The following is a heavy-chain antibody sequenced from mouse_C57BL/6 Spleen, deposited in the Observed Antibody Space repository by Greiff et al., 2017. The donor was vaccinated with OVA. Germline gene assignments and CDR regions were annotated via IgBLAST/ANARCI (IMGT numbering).Heavy chain of an antibody. D-gene: IGHD1-1*01. Sequence: VQLQQPGAELVKPGASVKMSCKASGYTITSYWITWVKQRPGQGLEWIGDIYPGSGSPNYDEKFKSKATLTVDTSSSTAYMQLSSLTSEDSAVYYCARERGITTEFAYWGQGTLVTVSA. V-gene: IGHV1-55*01. CDR2: IYPGSGSP. J-gene: IGHJ3*01. CDR1: GYTITSYW. CDR3: ARERGITTEFAY.